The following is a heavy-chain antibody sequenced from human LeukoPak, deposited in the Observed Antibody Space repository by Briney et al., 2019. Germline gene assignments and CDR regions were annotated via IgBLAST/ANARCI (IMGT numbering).Heavy chain of an antibody. CDR2: MNPKSANA. J-gene: IGHJ4*02. CDR3: ARGKLTHGDYVAVDY. CDR1: GYTFISYD. V-gene: IGHV1-8*01. Sequence: ASVNVSCKASGYTFISYDMNWVRQATGQGLEWMGWMNPKSANAGYAQKFQGRVSMTRDTSMSTAYMELSGLTSEDTAVYYCARGKLTHGDYVAVDYWGQGALVTVSS. D-gene: IGHD4-17*01.